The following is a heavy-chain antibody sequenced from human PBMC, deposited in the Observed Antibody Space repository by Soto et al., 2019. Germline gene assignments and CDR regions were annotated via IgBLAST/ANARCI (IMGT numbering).Heavy chain of an antibody. Sequence: QITLKESGPTLVKPTQTLTLTCTFSGFSLSTSGVGVGWIRQPPGKALEWLALLYWDDDKRYSPSLKSRLTITKDTSKNQVVLTMTNMDPVDTATYYCAHSTGTYSSGSHDYWGQGTPVTVSS. CDR3: AHSTGTYSSGSHDY. CDR2: LYWDDDK. D-gene: IGHD6-19*01. V-gene: IGHV2-5*02. J-gene: IGHJ4*02. CDR1: GFSLSTSGVG.